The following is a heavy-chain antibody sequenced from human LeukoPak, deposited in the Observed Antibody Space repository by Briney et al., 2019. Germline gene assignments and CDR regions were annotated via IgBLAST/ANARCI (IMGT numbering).Heavy chain of an antibody. CDR2: ISGGGSST. D-gene: IGHD2-15*01. Sequence: GGSLRLSCAASGFTFSTFAMTWGRQAPGKGLEGVTAISGGGSSTYYADSAKGRFTTSRNNSKNTLYLQMNSLRADHTAVYHCAKARYCSGGSCYDYFDYWGQGTLVTVSS. CDR1: GFTFSTFA. V-gene: IGHV3-23*01. CDR3: AKARYCSGGSCYDYFDY. J-gene: IGHJ4*02.